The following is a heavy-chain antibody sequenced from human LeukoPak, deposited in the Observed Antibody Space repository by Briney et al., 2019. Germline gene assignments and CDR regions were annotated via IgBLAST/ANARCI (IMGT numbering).Heavy chain of an antibody. J-gene: IGHJ6*04. V-gene: IGHV4-59*01. CDR2: IYYSGST. CDR3: ARISRAAAGPDYYYYYGMDV. CDR1: GGSISSYY. Sequence: SSETLSLTCTVSGGSISSYYWSWIRQPPGKGLEWIGYIYYSGSTNYNPSLKSRVTISVDTSKNQFSLKLSSVTTADTAVYYCARISRAAAGPDYYYYYGMDVWGKGTTVTVSS. D-gene: IGHD6-13*01.